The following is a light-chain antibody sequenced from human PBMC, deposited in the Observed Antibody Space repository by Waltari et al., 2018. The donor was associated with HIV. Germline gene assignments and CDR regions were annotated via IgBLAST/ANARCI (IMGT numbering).Light chain of an antibody. CDR3: QQYGSSSWT. J-gene: IGKJ1*01. Sequence: EIVLTQSPGTLSLSPGERATLSCRASQSLSSTYLAWYQHKPGQSPRLRIYGASTRATGSPGRFSGSGSGTDFTLTISRLEPEDFAVYYCQQYGSSSWTFGKGTKVEI. V-gene: IGKV3-20*01. CDR1: QSLSSTY. CDR2: GAS.